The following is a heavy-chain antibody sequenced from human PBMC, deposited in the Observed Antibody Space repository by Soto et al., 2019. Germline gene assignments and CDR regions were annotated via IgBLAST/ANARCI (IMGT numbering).Heavy chain of an antibody. Sequence: QVQLVESGGGVVQPGRSLRLSCAASGFTFRSYGMHWVRQAPGKGLEWVALMSFDGSNKYYADSVRGRFTISSDNSKSTLYLQMDILRPEDTAVYYCAKEFGWELQRRLPYYHSGMDVWGQGTKVTVSS. J-gene: IGHJ6*02. V-gene: IGHV3-30*18. CDR1: GFTFRSYG. CDR3: AKEFGWELQRRLPYYHSGMDV. D-gene: IGHD3-3*01. CDR2: MSFDGSNK.